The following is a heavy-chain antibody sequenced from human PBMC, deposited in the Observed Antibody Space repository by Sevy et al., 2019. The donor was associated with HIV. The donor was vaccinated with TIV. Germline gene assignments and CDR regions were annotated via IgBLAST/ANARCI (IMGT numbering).Heavy chain of an antibody. D-gene: IGHD2-2*02. CDR3: ASGQALYTVPSSFDS. CDR2: IAAYNGNT. V-gene: IGHV1-18*01. Sequence: ASVKVSCKASGYPFTIFYINWVRQAPGQVLEWMGWIAAYNGNTNYAHKLQDRLTMTTDTSTNTAFLELRSLTSDDTALNYCASGQALYTVPSSFDSWAQGPLVTVFS. J-gene: IGHJ4*02. CDR1: GYPFTIFY.